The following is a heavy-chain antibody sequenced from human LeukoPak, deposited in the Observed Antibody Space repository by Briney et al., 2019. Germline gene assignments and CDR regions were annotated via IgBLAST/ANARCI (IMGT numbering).Heavy chain of an antibody. Sequence: ASVKVSCKASGYTFTSYYMHWVRQAPGQGLEWMGIINPSGGSTSYAQKFQGRVTMTRDTSTSTVYMELGSLRSEDTAVYYCARDHGTMVRGVIIPPKGMDVWGQGTTVTVSS. CDR2: INPSGGST. J-gene: IGHJ6*02. CDR3: ARDHGTMVRGVIIPPKGMDV. V-gene: IGHV1-46*01. CDR1: GYTFTSYY. D-gene: IGHD3-10*01.